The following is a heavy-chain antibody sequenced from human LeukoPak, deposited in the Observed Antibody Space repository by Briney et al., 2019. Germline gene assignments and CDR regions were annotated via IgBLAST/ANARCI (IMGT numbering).Heavy chain of an antibody. V-gene: IGHV5-51*07. J-gene: IGHJ4*02. Sequence: GGSLQISSKGSGCSFTSYWNGWWHRLPGKRLEWMGIIYPGDSDTRYSPSFQGQVTISADKSISTAYLQWSSLKASDTAMYYCARQGRGGSYGYFDYWGQGTLVTVSS. CDR2: IYPGDSDT. D-gene: IGHD1-26*01. CDR1: GCSFTSYW. CDR3: ARQGRGGSYGYFDY.